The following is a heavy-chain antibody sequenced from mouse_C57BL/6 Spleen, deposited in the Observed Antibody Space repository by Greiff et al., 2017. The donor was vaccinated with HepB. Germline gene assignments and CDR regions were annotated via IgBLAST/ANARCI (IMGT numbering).Heavy chain of an antibody. D-gene: IGHD1-1*01. V-gene: IGHV5-17*01. CDR2: ISSGSSTI. J-gene: IGHJ4*01. CDR1: GFTFSDYG. CDR3: ARVITTVVADAMDY. Sequence: EVQVVESGGGLVKPGGSLKLSCAASGFTFSDYGMHWVRQAPEKGLEWVAYISSGSSTIYYADTVKGRFTISRDNAKNTLFLQMTSLRSEDTAMYYCARVITTVVADAMDYWGQGTSVTVSS.